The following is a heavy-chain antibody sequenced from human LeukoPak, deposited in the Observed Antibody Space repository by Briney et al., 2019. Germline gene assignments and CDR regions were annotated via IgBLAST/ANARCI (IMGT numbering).Heavy chain of an antibody. V-gene: IGHV1-18*01. CDR1: GYTFTSYG. J-gene: IGHJ6*03. CDR3: ARDEPSGWYRYHYYYMDV. D-gene: IGHD6-19*01. Sequence: ASVKVSCKASGYTFTSYGISWVRQAPGQGLEWMGWISAYNGNTNYAQKLQGRVIMTTDTSTSTAYMELRSLRSDDTAVYYCARDEPSGWYRYHYYYMDVWGKGTTVTVSS. CDR2: ISAYNGNT.